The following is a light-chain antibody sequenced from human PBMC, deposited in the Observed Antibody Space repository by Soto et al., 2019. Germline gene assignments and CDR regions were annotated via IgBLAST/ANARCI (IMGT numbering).Light chain of an antibody. CDR2: GAS. CDR1: HSVSSSY. Sequence: EIVLTQSPGTLSLSPGERATLSCRASHSVSSSYLAWYQQKPGQAPRLLIYGASSRATGIPDRFSGSGSGTDFTLTINRLEPEDFAVYYCQHYGNSPPSVTFGPGTKVDI. CDR3: QHYGNSPPSVT. J-gene: IGKJ3*01. V-gene: IGKV3-20*01.